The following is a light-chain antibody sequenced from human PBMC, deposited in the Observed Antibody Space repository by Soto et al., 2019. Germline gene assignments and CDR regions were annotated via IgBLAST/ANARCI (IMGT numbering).Light chain of an antibody. CDR1: EGGPHRF. V-gene: IGLV2-14*01. Sequence: QSVLTQPASVSGSPGQSITISCTGTEGGPHRFVSWYQQFPGNAPKVLIYEVMKRPSGISHRFSGSKAGNTAFLTISGLQTEDEAFYHCSTYTSASTSFGGGTKLTVL. J-gene: IGLJ2*01. CDR2: EVM. CDR3: STYTSASTS.